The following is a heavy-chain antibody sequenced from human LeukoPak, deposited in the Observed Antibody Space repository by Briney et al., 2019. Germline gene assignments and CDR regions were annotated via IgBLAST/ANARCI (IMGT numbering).Heavy chain of an antibody. J-gene: IGHJ3*02. CDR3: GGWAGDRSRWDDGFGI. Sequence: PSETLSLTCTVSGGSISSSSYYWGWIRQPPGKGLEWIGSIYYSGSTYYNPSLKSRVTISVDTSKNQFSLKLSSVTAADTAVYFCGGWAGDRSRWDDGFGIWGQGTMVTVSS. CDR2: IYYSGST. CDR1: GGSISSSSYY. D-gene: IGHD6-13*01. V-gene: IGHV4-39*07.